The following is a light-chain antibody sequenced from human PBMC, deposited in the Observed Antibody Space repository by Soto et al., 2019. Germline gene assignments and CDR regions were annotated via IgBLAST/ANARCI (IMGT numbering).Light chain of an antibody. V-gene: IGKV3-15*01. CDR1: QSVSSN. J-gene: IGKJ2*01. CDR2: SAS. Sequence: EIVMTQSPATLSVSPGERVTLSCRASQSVSSNLAWYQQKPGQAPRLLIYSASTRATGIPARFSGSGSGTEFTLAITSLQSEDFAFYFCQQYVIWPPTFTFGQGTKLEIK. CDR3: QQYVIWPPTFT.